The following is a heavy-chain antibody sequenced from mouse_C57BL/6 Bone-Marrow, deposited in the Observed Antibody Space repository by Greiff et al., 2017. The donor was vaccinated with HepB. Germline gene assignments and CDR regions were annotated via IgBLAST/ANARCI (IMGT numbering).Heavy chain of an antibody. CDR2: IRLKSDNYAT. CDR1: GFTFSNYW. CDR3: TASYDGSFAY. D-gene: IGHD2-3*01. J-gene: IGHJ3*01. V-gene: IGHV6-3*01. Sequence: EVMVEESGGGLVQPGGSMKLSCVASGFTFSNYWMNWVRQSPEKGLEWVAQIRLKSDNYATHYAESVKGRFTISRDESKSSVYLQMNNLRAEDTGMYYCTASYDGSFAYWGQGTLVTVSA.